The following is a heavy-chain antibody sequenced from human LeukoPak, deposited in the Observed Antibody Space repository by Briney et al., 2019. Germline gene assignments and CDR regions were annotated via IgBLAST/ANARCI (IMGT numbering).Heavy chain of an antibody. D-gene: IGHD6-19*01. Sequence: SGTLSLTCAVSGGSISSSNWWSWVRQPPGKGLEWIGEIYHSGSTNYNPSLKSRVTISVDKSKNQFSLKLGSVTAADTAVYYCAASAPIAVAGTWDYWGQGTLVTVSS. V-gene: IGHV4-4*02. CDR2: IYHSGST. CDR3: AASAPIAVAGTWDY. J-gene: IGHJ4*02. CDR1: GGSISSSNW.